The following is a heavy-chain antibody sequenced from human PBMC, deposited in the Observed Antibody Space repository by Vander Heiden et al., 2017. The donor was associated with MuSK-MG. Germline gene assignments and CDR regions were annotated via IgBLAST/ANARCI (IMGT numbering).Heavy chain of an antibody. CDR3: ARYYGSGMSDY. Sequence: QVQLVESGGGVVQPGRSLRLSCAASGFSFSYYGMHWGRQAPGKGLEWVAVILYDGSNKYYADSVKGRFTISRDISENTLYLQMNSLRAEDTAIYYCARYYGSGMSDYWGQGTLVTVSS. CDR2: ILYDGSNK. V-gene: IGHV3-33*05. J-gene: IGHJ4*02. D-gene: IGHD3-10*01. CDR1: GFSFSYYG.